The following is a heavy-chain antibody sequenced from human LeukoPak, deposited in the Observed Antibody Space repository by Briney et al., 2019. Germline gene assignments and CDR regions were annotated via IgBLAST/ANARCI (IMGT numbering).Heavy chain of an antibody. CDR3: ARGLWFGESIFYYYGMDV. CDR2: INAGNGNT. J-gene: IGHJ6*02. D-gene: IGHD3-10*01. Sequence: ASVKVSCKASGYTFTSYAMHWVRQAPGQRLEWMGWINAGNGNTKYSQKFQGRVTITGDTSASTAYMELSSLRSEDTAVYYCARGLWFGESIFYYYGMDVWGQGTTVTVSS. CDR1: GYTFTSYA. V-gene: IGHV1-3*01.